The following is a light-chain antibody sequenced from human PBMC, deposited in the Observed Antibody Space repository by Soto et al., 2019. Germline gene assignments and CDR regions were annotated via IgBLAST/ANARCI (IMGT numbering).Light chain of an antibody. CDR2: EVT. CDR3: SSYTSSSTTVV. CDR1: SSDVGGYSY. V-gene: IGLV2-14*01. Sequence: QSALTQPASVSGSPGQSITISCTGTSSDVGGYSYVSWYQHHPGKAPKLMIYEVTNRPSGVSNRFSGSKSGNTASLTISGLQAEDEADYYCSSYTSSSTTVVFGGGTKLTVL. J-gene: IGLJ2*01.